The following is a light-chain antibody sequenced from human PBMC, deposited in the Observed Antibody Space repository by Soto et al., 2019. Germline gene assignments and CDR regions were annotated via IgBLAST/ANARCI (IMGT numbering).Light chain of an antibody. CDR2: IND. V-gene: IGLV1-40*01. J-gene: IGLJ2*01. CDR3: QSYDSRLSGVI. Sequence: HSVLTQPPSVSGAPGQSVTIACTGGTSNIGSDYGVHWYQQLPGRAPRLLIYINDKRPSGVPDRFSGYKSGTSASLAITGLQAEDEADYYCQSYDSRLSGVIFGGGTKLTVL. CDR1: TSNIGSDYG.